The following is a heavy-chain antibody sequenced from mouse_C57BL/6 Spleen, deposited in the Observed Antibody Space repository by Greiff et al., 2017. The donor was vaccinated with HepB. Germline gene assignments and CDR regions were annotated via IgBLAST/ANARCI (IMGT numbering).Heavy chain of an antibody. D-gene: IGHD2-2*01. V-gene: IGHV14-4*01. J-gene: IGHJ1*03. Sequence: EVQLQQSGAELVRPGASVKLSCTASGFNIKDDYMHWVKQRPEQGLEWIGWIDPENGDTEYASKFQGKATITADTSSNTAYLQLSSLTSEATAVYYCTTSLYYGYRPGVWGTGTTVTVSS. CDR3: TTSLYYGYRPGV. CDR1: GFNIKDDY. CDR2: IDPENGDT.